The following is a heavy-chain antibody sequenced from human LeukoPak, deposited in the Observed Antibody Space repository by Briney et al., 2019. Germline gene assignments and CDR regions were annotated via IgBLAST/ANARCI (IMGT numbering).Heavy chain of an antibody. CDR1: GGSISSGDYY. V-gene: IGHV4-30-4*02. Sequence: SETLSLTCTVSGGSISSGDYYWSWFRQPPGKGLEWIGYIYYSGSTYYNPSLKSRVTISVDTSKNQFSLKLSSVTAADTAVYYCARAAYSGSYHSDYWGQGTLVTVSS. CDR3: ARAAYSGSYHSDY. D-gene: IGHD1-26*01. J-gene: IGHJ4*02. CDR2: IYYSGST.